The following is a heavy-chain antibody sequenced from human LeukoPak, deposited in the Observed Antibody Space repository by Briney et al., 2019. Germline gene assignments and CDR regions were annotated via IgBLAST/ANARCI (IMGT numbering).Heavy chain of an antibody. CDR1: GFTFSDYY. D-gene: IGHD2-8*02. V-gene: IGHV3-11*01. Sequence: PGGSLRLSCAASGFTFSDYYMSWLRQAPGKGLEWVSYISSSGSTIYYADSVKGRFTISRDNAKNSLYLQMNSLRAEDTAVYYCAGLLSTADDAFDIWGQGTMVTVSS. J-gene: IGHJ3*02. CDR3: AGLLSTADDAFDI. CDR2: ISSSGSTI.